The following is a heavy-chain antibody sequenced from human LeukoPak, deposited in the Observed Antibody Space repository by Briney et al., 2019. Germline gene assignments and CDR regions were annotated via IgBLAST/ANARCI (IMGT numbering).Heavy chain of an antibody. Sequence: GGSLRLSCAASGFTFDDYAMHWVRQAPGKGLEWVSGISWNSGSIGYADSVKGRFTISRDNAKNSLYLQMNSLRAEDTALYYCAKDKRPWVSQAPDYWGQGTLVTVSS. CDR1: GFTFDDYA. J-gene: IGHJ4*02. D-gene: IGHD2-8*01. CDR3: AKDKRPWVSQAPDY. V-gene: IGHV3-9*01. CDR2: ISWNSGSI.